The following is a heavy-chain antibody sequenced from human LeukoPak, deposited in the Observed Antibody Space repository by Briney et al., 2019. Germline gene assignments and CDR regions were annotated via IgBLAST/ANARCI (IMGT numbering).Heavy chain of an antibody. CDR2: INPNSGGT. D-gene: IGHD4-11*01. V-gene: IGHV1-2*02. Sequence: VASVKVSCKASGYTFTGYYMHWVRQAPGQGLEWMGWINPNSGGTNYAQKFQGRVTMTRDTSISTAYMELSRLRSDDTAVYYCARDVWEMTTVSWSDPWGQGTLVTVSS. CDR3: ARDVWEMTTVSWSDP. CDR1: GYTFTGYY. J-gene: IGHJ5*02.